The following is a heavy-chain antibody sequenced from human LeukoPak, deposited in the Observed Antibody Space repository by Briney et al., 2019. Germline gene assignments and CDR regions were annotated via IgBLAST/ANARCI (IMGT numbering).Heavy chain of an antibody. J-gene: IGHJ3*02. Sequence: ASVNVSCKASGYTFSSYGINWVRQAPGQGLEWMGWISVINNANTRYAQNFQGRLTMTTDTSTTTAYMELRSLRSDDTAVYYCARAPHIDDFWSGYSLGAFDIWGQGTMVTVSS. CDR2: ISVINNANT. CDR3: ARAPHIDDFWSGYSLGAFDI. V-gene: IGHV1-18*01. CDR1: GYTFSSYG. D-gene: IGHD3-3*01.